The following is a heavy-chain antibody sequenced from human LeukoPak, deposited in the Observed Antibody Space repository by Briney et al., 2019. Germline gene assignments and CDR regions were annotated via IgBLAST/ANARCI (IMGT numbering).Heavy chain of an antibody. CDR1: GYTLTDLS. CDR2: FDPEDGET. J-gene: IGHJ5*02. CDR3: ATLGSQGDILSPPVYNWFDP. Sequence: ASVKVSCKVSGYTLTDLSMHWVRQAPGKGLEWMGGFDPEDGETIYAQKFQGRVTMTEDTSTDTAYMELSSLRSEDTAVYYCATLGSQGDILSPPVYNWFDPWGQGTLVTVSS. V-gene: IGHV1-24*01. D-gene: IGHD3-9*01.